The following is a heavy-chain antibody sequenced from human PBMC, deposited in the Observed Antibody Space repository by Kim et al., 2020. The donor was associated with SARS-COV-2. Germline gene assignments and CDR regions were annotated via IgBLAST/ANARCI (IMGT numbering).Heavy chain of an antibody. CDR1: GGSISSYY. D-gene: IGHD6-19*01. CDR3: ARGLAVAGSAPYYYYYGMDV. V-gene: IGHV4-59*01. Sequence: SETLSLTCTVSGGSISSYYWSWIRQPPGKGLEWIGYIYYSGSTNYNPSLKSRVTISVDTSKNQFSLKLSSVTAADTAVYYCARGLAVAGSAPYYYYYGMDVWGQGTTVTVSS. J-gene: IGHJ6*02. CDR2: IYYSGST.